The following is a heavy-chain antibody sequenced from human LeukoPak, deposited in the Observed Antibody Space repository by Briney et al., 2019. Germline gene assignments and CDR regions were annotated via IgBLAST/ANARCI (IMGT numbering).Heavy chain of an antibody. CDR3: ARNGVASTYDI. Sequence: GGSLRLSCAASGFTFSSYWMHWVRQAPGKGLVWVSLIINDGSNTIYADSVKGRFTISRDNPKNTLYLQMNSLRAEDTAVYYCARNGVASTYDIWGQGTMVTVSS. CDR2: IINDGSNT. D-gene: IGHD3-3*01. J-gene: IGHJ3*02. CDR1: GFTFSSYW. V-gene: IGHV3-74*01.